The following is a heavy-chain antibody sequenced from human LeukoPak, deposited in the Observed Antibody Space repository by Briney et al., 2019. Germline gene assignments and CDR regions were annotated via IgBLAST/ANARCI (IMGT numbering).Heavy chain of an antibody. V-gene: IGHV1-46*01. CDR3: ARAQGIAATGARAFDY. D-gene: IGHD6-13*01. J-gene: IGHJ4*02. CDR2: INPSSGST. Sequence: ASVKVSCKASGYTFTSYFIHWVRQAPGQGLEWMGIINPSSGSTSYAQRFQDRLTMTRDTSTSTVYMDLSSLGSEDTAIYYCARAQGIAATGARAFDYWGQGTLVTVSS. CDR1: GYTFTSYF.